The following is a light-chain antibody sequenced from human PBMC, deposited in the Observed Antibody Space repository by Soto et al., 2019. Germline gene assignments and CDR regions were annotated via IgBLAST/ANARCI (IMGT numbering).Light chain of an antibody. Sequence: QSVLTQPPSVSGAPGQRVTISCTGSSSNIGAGYDVHWYQQLPGTAPKLLIYANDYRPSGVPGRFSGSKSGTSASLAITGLQAEDEADYYCQSYESSLSGYVFGPGTKVTVL. CDR2: AND. CDR1: SSNIGAGYD. CDR3: QSYESSLSGYV. V-gene: IGLV1-40*01. J-gene: IGLJ1*01.